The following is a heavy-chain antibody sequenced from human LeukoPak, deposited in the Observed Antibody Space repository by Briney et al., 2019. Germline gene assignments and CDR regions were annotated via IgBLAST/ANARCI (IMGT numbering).Heavy chain of an antibody. CDR1: GGSSTTYY. D-gene: IGHD3-10*01. CDR3: ARGSGSGNYYYYFDY. CDR2: IYYTGIT. Sequence: SETLSLTCTVSGGSSTTYYWSWIRQPRGKGLEWIGYIYYTGITNYNPSLKSRVTISVDTFKNQICLKLSSVTAADTAVYYCARGSGSGNYYYYFDYWGQGTLDTVSS. J-gene: IGHJ4*02. V-gene: IGHV4-59*13.